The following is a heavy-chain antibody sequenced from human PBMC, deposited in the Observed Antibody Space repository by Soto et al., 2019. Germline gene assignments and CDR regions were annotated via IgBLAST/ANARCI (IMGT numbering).Heavy chain of an antibody. D-gene: IGHD3-22*01. Sequence: GASVKVSCKASGDTFTSYGISWVRQAPGQGLEWMGWISAYNGNTNYAQKLQGRVTMTTDTSTSTAYMELRSLRSDDTAVYYCARAESAESYYYDSSGYYYAWGQGTLVTVSS. V-gene: IGHV1-18*01. CDR1: GDTFTSYG. CDR2: ISAYNGNT. CDR3: ARAESAESYYYDSSGYYYA. J-gene: IGHJ5*02.